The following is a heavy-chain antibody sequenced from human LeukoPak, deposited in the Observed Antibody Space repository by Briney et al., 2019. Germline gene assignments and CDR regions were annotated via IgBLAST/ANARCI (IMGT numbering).Heavy chain of an antibody. CDR1: GFTFSSYA. CDR2: IPYDGSNK. CDR3: ARGTVIHDYGDYERYYFDY. Sequence: GGSLRLSCAASGFTFSSYAMHWVRQAPGKGLEWVAVIPYDGSNKYYADSVKGRFTISRDNSKNTLYLQMNSLRAEDTAVYYCARGTVIHDYGDYERYYFDYWGHGTLVTVSS. J-gene: IGHJ4*01. D-gene: IGHD4-17*01. V-gene: IGHV3-30-3*01.